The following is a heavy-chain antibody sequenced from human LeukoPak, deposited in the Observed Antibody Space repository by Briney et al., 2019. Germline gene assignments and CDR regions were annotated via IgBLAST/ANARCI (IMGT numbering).Heavy chain of an antibody. CDR1: GYTLTELS. D-gene: IGHD3-10*01. CDR2: FDPKDGDT. V-gene: IGHV1-24*01. Sequence: ASVKVSCKVSGYTLTELSVHWVRQAPGKGLEWMGNFDPKDGDTIYAQRFQGRVTMTEDTSTHTAYMELSSLRSEDTAVYYCARDGPYYYGSGIPPYYYMDVWGKGTTVTISS. CDR3: ARDGPYYYGSGIPPYYYMDV. J-gene: IGHJ6*03.